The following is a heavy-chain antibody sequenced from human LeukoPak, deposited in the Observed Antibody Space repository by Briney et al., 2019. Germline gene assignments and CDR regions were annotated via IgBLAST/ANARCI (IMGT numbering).Heavy chain of an antibody. Sequence: GGSLRLSCAASGFTFSSYSMNWVRQAPGKGLEWVSSISSSSSYIYYADSVKGRFIISRDNARKSLYLQMNSLRVEDTAVYYCARDPINIATAANGFDYWGQGTLVTVSS. D-gene: IGHD6-13*01. CDR1: GFTFSSYS. CDR3: ARDPINIATAANGFDY. V-gene: IGHV3-21*01. CDR2: ISSSSSYI. J-gene: IGHJ4*02.